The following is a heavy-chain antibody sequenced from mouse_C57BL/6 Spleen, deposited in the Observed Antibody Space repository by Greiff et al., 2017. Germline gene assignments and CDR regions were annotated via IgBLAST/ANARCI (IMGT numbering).Heavy chain of an antibody. CDR2: INPGSGGT. CDR1: GYAFTNYL. D-gene: IGHD2-1*01. J-gene: IGHJ2*01. CDR3: ATYGNFDY. Sequence: VQLQQSGAELVRPGTSVKVSCTASGYAFTNYLIEWVKQRPGQGLEWIGVINPGSGGTNYNEKFQGKATLTADKSSSTAYMQLSSLTSEDTAVYFCATYGNFDYWGQGTTLTVSS. V-gene: IGHV1-54*01.